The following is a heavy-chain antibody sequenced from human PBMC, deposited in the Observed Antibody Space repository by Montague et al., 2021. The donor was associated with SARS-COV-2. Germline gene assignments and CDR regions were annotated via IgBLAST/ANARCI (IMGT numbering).Heavy chain of an antibody. CDR2: IHHSGST. CDR1: GASLSSDY. V-gene: IGHV4-59*01. Sequence: SETLSLTCIVSGASLSSDYWAWIRQPPGKGLEWIGYIHHSGSTDYNPSLNTRVTISIDTSKNQFSLKMISVTAADTGMYFCARDICSEGSCYSDSWGQGTPVTVSS. CDR3: ARDICSEGSCYSDS. J-gene: IGHJ5*01. D-gene: IGHD2-15*01.